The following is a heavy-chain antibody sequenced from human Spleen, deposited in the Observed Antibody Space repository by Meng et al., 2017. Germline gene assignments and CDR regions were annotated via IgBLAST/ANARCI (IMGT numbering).Heavy chain of an antibody. J-gene: IGHJ3*02. D-gene: IGHD6-19*01. CDR3: AREGRQWLLRELIDAFDI. CDR2: INTSGDS. V-gene: IGHV4-61*02. CDR1: GGSISSGTYY. Sequence: SETLSLTCTVSGGSISSGTYYWSWIRQPAGKGLEWIRRINTSGDSNYNPSLKSRVTISIDTSKNQFSLKLNSVTAADTAVYYCAREGRQWLLRELIDAFDIWGQGTMVTVSS.